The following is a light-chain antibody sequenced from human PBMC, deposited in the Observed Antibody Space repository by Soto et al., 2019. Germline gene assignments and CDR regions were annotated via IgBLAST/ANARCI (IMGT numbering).Light chain of an antibody. J-gene: IGKJ1*01. V-gene: IGKV3-20*01. CDR3: QQYGSSPWT. CDR1: QRVSSSY. CDR2: GAS. Sequence: IVLTQSPGTLSLSPGERVTLSCRASQRVSSSYLAWYQQKPGQAPRLLIYGASSRATDIPDRFSGSGSGTDFTLTISRLEPEDFAVYYCQQYGSSPWTFGQGTKVEIK.